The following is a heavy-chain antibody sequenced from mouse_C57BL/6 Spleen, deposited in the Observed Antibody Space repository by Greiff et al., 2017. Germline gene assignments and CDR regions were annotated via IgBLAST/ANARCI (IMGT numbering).Heavy chain of an antibody. CDR2: ISDGGSYT. Sequence: EVKLQESGGGLVKPGGSLKLSCAASGFTFSSYAMSWVRQTPEKRLEWVATISDGGSYTYYPDNVKGRFTISRDNAKNNLYLQMSHLKSEDTAMYYCARDIGSNYYFDYWGQGTTLTVSS. D-gene: IGHD2-14*01. CDR1: GFTFSSYA. CDR3: ARDIGSNYYFDY. V-gene: IGHV5-4*01. J-gene: IGHJ2*01.